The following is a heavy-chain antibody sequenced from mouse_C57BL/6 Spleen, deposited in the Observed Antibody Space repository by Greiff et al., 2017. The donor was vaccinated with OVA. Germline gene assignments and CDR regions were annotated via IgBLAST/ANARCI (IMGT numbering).Heavy chain of an antibody. CDR2: IYPRSGNT. V-gene: IGHV1-81*01. CDR1: GYTFTSYG. J-gene: IGHJ4*01. CDR3: ARRKGLAMDY. Sequence: QVQLQQSGAELARPGASVKLSCKASGYTFTSYGISWVKQRTGQGLEWIGEIYPRSGNTYYNEKFKGKATLTAYKSSSTAYMELRSLTSEDSAVYFCARRKGLAMDYWGQGTSVTVSS. D-gene: IGHD3-3*01.